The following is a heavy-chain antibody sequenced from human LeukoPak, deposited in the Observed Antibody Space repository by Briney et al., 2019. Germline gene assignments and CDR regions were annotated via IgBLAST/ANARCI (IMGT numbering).Heavy chain of an antibody. V-gene: IGHV7-4-1*02. Sequence: ASVKVSCKASGYTFTSYAMNWVRQAPGQGLEWVGWINTNTGNPTYAQGFTGRFVFSLDTSVSTAYLQISSLKAEDTAVYYCARDPKQQLDYYYYYMDVWGKGTTVTVSS. J-gene: IGHJ6*03. CDR1: GYTFTSYA. CDR2: INTNTGNP. CDR3: ARDPKQQLDYYYYYMDV. D-gene: IGHD6-13*01.